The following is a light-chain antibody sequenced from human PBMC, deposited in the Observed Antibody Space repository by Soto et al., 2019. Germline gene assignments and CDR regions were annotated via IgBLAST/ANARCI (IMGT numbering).Light chain of an antibody. V-gene: IGKV3-15*01. Sequence: IVMTQSPATLSVSPGERATFSCRASQSVSSNLAWYQQKPGQSPRLLIYGASTRATGIPVRFSGSGSGTEFTLTISSLQSEDFAVYYCQEYNNWPPKFGQGTKVEI. CDR1: QSVSSN. CDR3: QEYNNWPPK. CDR2: GAS. J-gene: IGKJ1*01.